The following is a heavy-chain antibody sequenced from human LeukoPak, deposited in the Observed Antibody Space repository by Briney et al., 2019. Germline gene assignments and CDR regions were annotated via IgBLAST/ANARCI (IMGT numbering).Heavy chain of an antibody. D-gene: IGHD6-13*01. J-gene: IGHJ5*02. CDR3: ASSIAAAGTGGWFDP. V-gene: IGHV4-31*03. CDR1: GGSISSGGYY. Sequence: PSETLSLTCTVSGGSISSGGYYWSWIRQHPGKGLEWIGYIYYSGSTYYNPSLKSRVTISVDTSKNQFSRKLSSVTAADTAVYYCASSIAAAGTGGWFDPWGQGTLVTVSS. CDR2: IYYSGST.